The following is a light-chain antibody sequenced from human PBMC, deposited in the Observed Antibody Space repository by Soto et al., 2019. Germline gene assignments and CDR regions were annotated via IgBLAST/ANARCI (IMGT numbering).Light chain of an antibody. J-gene: IGKJ1*01. CDR1: QSISNW. Sequence: DIQMTQSPSTLSASVGDRVTITCRASQSISNWLAWYQQKPGKAPKLLIYKASSLESGVPSRFSGSGSGTEFTLSISSLQPDDFATYYCQQYDRYPRTFGQGTKVEIK. CDR2: KAS. CDR3: QQYDRYPRT. V-gene: IGKV1-5*03.